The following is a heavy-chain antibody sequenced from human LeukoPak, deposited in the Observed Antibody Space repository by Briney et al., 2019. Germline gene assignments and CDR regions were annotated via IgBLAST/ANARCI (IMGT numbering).Heavy chain of an antibody. CDR2: INHSGST. CDR1: GGSFSGYY. V-gene: IGHV4-34*01. J-gene: IGHJ5*02. CDR3: ARGIRLDIVVVPGAIHYTSESDAWFDP. D-gene: IGHD2-2*02. Sequence: PSETLSLTCAVYGGSFSGYYWSWIRQPPGKGLEWIGEINHSGSTDYNPSLKSRVTISVDTSKNQFSLKLSSVTAADPAVYYCARGIRLDIVVVPGAIHYTSESDAWFDPWGQGTLVTVSS.